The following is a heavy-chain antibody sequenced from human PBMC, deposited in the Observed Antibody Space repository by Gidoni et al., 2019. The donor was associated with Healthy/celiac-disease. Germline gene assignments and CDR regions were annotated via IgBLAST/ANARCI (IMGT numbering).Heavy chain of an antibody. J-gene: IGHJ4*02. Sequence: EVQLVQSGAEVKKHGESLRISCKGSGSSFTSDWISWVRQMPGNGLEWMGRIDPSDAYTTYSPSFQGHVTISADKSISTAYLQWSSLKASDTAMYYCAISPRRTSICRIAAAGDDYWGQGTLVTVSS. CDR2: IDPSDAYT. V-gene: IGHV5-10-1*03. CDR3: AISPRRTSICRIAAAGDDY. CDR1: GSSFTSDW. D-gene: IGHD6-13*01.